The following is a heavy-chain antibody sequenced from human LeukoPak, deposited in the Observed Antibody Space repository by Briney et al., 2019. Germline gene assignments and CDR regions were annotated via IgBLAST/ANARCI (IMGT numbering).Heavy chain of an antibody. D-gene: IGHD3-3*01. CDR1: GGSFSGYY. V-gene: IGHV4-34*01. J-gene: IGHJ4*02. Sequence: SETLSLTCAVYGGSFSGYYWSWIRQPPGKGLEWIGEINHSGSTNYNPSLKSRVTISVDTSKNQFSLKLSSVTAADTAVYYCARARVFGVVIQLYYFDYWGQGTLVTVSS. CDR2: INHSGST. CDR3: ARARVFGVVIQLYYFDY.